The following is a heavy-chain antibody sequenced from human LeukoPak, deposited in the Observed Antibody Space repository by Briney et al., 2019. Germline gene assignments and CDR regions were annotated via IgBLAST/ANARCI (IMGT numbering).Heavy chain of an antibody. CDR2: IRYDGSSK. CDR3: AKEDVVVPAAISPDAFDI. D-gene: IGHD2-2*01. V-gene: IGHV3-30*02. Sequence: PGGSLRLSCAASGFTFSSYGMHWVRQAPGKGLEWVAFIRYDGSSKYYADSVKGRFTISRDNSKNTLYLQMNSLRAEDTAVYYCAKEDVVVPAAISPDAFDIWGQGTMVTVSS. CDR1: GFTFSSYG. J-gene: IGHJ3*02.